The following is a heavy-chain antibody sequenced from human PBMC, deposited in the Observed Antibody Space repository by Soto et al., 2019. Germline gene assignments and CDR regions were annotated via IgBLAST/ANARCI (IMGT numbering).Heavy chain of an antibody. D-gene: IGHD3-3*01. CDR3: ARVSSSITIFGVVTTRAPDY. Sequence: ASVKVSCKASGYTFTSYDINWVRQATGQGLEWMGWMNPNSGNTGYAQKFQGRVTMTRNTSISTAYMELSSLRSEDTAVYYCARVSSSITIFGVVTTRAPDYWGQGTLGTVSS. V-gene: IGHV1-8*01. CDR2: MNPNSGNT. J-gene: IGHJ4*02. CDR1: GYTFTSYD.